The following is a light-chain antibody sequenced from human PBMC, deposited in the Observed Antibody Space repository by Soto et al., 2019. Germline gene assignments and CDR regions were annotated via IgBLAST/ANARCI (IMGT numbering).Light chain of an antibody. CDR3: QHYYTTPLT. J-gene: IGKJ4*01. V-gene: IGKV4-1*01. Sequence: DIVMTQSPDSLAVSLGGRATISCKSSQTVLYSSNNKNYLAWYQKKPGQPPKLLIYWASTRESGVPDRFSGSGSGTDFTLTISSLQAEDVAVYYCQHYYTTPLTFGGGTRVEI. CDR2: WAS. CDR1: QTVLYSSNNKNY.